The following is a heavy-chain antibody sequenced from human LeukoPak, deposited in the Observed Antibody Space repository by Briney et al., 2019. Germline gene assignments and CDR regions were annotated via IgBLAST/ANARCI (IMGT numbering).Heavy chain of an antibody. V-gene: IGHV3-49*04. D-gene: IGHD2-8*01. Sequence: GGSLRLSCITSGFTFGDYDMSWVRQAPGKGQEWVGFIRGKAYGGTTEYAASVKGRFTISRDDSKSIAYLQMNSLKTEDTAVYYCTTNGTRGGNYWGQGTLVTVSS. CDR3: TTNGTRGGNY. J-gene: IGHJ4*02. CDR1: GFTFGDYD. CDR2: IRGKAYGGTT.